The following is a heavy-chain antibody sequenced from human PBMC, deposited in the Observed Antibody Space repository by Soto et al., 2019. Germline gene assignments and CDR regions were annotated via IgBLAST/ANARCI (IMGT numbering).Heavy chain of an antibody. CDR3: AKVFDWNYDSLFDY. V-gene: IGHV3-30*18. CDR1: GFTFGSSW. CDR2: ISYDGSNK. Sequence: HPGGSLRLSCAASGFTFGSSWMSWVRQAPGKGLEWVAVISYDGSNKYYADSVKGRFTISRDNSKNTLYLQMNSLRAEDTAVYYCAKVFDWNYDSLFDYWGQGTLVTVSS. D-gene: IGHD1-7*01. J-gene: IGHJ4*02.